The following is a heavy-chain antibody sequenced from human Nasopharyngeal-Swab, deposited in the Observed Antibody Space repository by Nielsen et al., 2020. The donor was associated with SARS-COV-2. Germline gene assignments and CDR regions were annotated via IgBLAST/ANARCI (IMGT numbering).Heavy chain of an antibody. J-gene: IGHJ4*02. CDR3: ARVGIAARGDY. D-gene: IGHD6-6*01. CDR2: ISSSGSTI. CDR1: GFTVSSKY. V-gene: IGHV3-11*01. Sequence: GESLKISCAASGFTVSSKYMSWVRQAPGKGLEWVSYISSSGSTIYYADSVKGRFTISRDNAKNSLYLQMNSLRAEDTAVYYCARVGIAARGDYWGQGTLVTVSS.